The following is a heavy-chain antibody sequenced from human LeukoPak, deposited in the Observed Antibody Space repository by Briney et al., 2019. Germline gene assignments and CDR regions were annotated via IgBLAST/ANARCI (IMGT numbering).Heavy chain of an antibody. V-gene: IGHV3-7*01. CDR1: GFTFSGHW. CDR2: INQGGSDK. J-gene: IGHJ4*02. Sequence: GGSLRLSCAASGFTFSGHWMSWVRQAPGKGLEWVANINQGGSDKYYVDSVKGRFTISRDNANNLLYLQMNSLRGEDTAVYYCARRAMGATSFDYWGQGTLVTVSS. CDR3: ARRAMGATSFDY. D-gene: IGHD1-26*01.